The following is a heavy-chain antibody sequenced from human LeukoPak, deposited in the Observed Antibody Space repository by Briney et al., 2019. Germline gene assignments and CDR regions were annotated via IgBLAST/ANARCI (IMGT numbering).Heavy chain of an antibody. CDR3: ARARGPRDAFDI. J-gene: IGHJ3*02. CDR2: IYHSGST. Sequence: SETLSLTCTVSGGSISSSSYYWGWIRQPPGKGLEWIGSIYHSGSTYYNPSLKGRVTISVDTSKNQFSLKLSSVTAADTAVYYCARARGPRDAFDIWGQGTMVAVSS. V-gene: IGHV4-39*07. CDR1: GGSISSSSYY.